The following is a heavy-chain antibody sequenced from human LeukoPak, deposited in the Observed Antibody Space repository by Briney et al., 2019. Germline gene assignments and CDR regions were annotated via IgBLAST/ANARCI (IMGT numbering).Heavy chain of an antibody. CDR1: GGSLSGYY. Sequence: SETLSLTCAAYGGSLSGYYWSWIRQPPGKGLEWIGEINHSGSTNYNPSLKSRVTISVDTSKNQFSLKLSSVTAADTAVYYCARGPDGESDMFDPWGQGTLVTVSS. CDR3: ARGPDGESDMFDP. J-gene: IGHJ5*02. D-gene: IGHD2-15*01. CDR2: INHSGST. V-gene: IGHV4-34*01.